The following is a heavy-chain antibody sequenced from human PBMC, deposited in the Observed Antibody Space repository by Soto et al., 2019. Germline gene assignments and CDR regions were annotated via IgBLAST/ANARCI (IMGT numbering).Heavy chain of an antibody. Sequence: SQKWPHTSNVSGCTLSSGDNYLIWIRQPPGKGLEWIGYIYYSGSTYYNPSLKSRVTISGDTSKNQFSLKLSSVTAADTAVYYCAANWNLFDYWGQGTLVTVS. CDR1: GCTLSSGDNY. J-gene: IGHJ4*02. D-gene: IGHD1-1*01. CDR3: AANWNLFDY. CDR2: IYYSGST. V-gene: IGHV4-30-4*01.